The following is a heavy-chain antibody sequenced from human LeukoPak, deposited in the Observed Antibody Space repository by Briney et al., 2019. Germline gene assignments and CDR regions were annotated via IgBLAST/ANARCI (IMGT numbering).Heavy chain of an antibody. CDR3: AKELAPYYQLHQD. Sequence: GRSLRLSCAASGFTFSSFAIHWVRQAPGKGLEWVAVVSTDGSNQYYADSVKGRFTISRDNSKNTLYLQMNSLRVEDTAVYYCAKELAPYYQLHQDWGQGTLVTVSP. J-gene: IGHJ4*02. CDR1: GFTFSSFA. CDR2: VSTDGSNQ. D-gene: IGHD2-2*01. V-gene: IGHV3-30-3*01.